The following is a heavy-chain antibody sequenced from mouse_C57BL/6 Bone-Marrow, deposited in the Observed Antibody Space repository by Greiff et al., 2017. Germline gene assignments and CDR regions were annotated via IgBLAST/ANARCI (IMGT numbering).Heavy chain of an antibody. CDR1: GFSLTSYG. D-gene: IGHD2-4*01. CDR3: ASDYDYAGWFAY. CDR2: IWGVGST. Sequence: VKLMESGPGLVAPSQSLSITCTVSGFSLTSYGVDWVRQSPGKGLEWLGVIWGVGSTNYNSALKSRLSISKDNSKSQVFLKMNSLQTDDTAMYXCASDYDYAGWFAYWGQGTLVTVSA. J-gene: IGHJ3*01. V-gene: IGHV2-6*01.